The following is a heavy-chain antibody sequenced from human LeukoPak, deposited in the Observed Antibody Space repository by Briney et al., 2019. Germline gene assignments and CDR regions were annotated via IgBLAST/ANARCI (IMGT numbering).Heavy chain of an antibody. Sequence: SETLSLICTVSGGSISSYYWSWIRQPPGKGLEWIGYIYYSGSTNYNPSLKSRVTISVDTSKNQFSLKLSSVTAADTAVYYCAHLNVHNWNLPRDAFDIWGQGTMVTVSS. CDR3: AHLNVHNWNLPRDAFDI. J-gene: IGHJ3*02. V-gene: IGHV4-59*01. CDR2: IYYSGST. D-gene: IGHD1-20*01. CDR1: GGSISSYY.